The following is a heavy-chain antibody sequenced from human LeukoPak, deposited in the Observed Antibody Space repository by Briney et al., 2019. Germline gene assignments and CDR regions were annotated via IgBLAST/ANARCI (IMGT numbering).Heavy chain of an antibody. V-gene: IGHV3-23*01. Sequence: GGSLRLSCAASGFTFSSYAMSWVRQAPGMGLEWVSAISGSGGSTYYADSVKGRFTISRDNSKNTMYLQMNSLRAEDTAVYYCAKVVAAAGDYWGQGTLVTVSS. D-gene: IGHD6-13*01. CDR1: GFTFSSYA. J-gene: IGHJ4*02. CDR2: ISGSGGST. CDR3: AKVVAAAGDY.